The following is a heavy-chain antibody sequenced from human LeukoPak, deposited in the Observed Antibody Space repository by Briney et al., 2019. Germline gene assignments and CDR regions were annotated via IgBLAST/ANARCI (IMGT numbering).Heavy chain of an antibody. CDR1: GYTLTELS. CDR3: ATDDGHYYDTSGAFDI. J-gene: IGHJ3*02. CDR2: FDPEDGET. D-gene: IGHD3-22*01. V-gene: IGHV1-24*01. Sequence: GASVKVSCKVSGYTLTELSMHWVRQAPGKGLEWMGGFDPEDGETIYAQKFQGRVTMTEDTSTDTAHMELSRLRSEDTAVYYCATDDGHYYDTSGAFDIWGQGTMVTVSS.